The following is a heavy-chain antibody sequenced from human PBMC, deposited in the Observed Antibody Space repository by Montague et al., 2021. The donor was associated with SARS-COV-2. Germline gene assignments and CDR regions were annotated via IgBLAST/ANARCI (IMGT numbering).Heavy chain of an antibody. Sequence: SETLSLTCSVSGGSLKNYYWSWIRQPPGKELEWMGYIDYSESTNYNPSLRFRLTLSVDTSSNQFSLKLNSLTSADTAVYYCARIHSSGWAYFFDYWGQGTLVSVSS. CDR3: ARIHSSGWAYFFDY. J-gene: IGHJ4*02. D-gene: IGHD6-19*01. V-gene: IGHV4-59*01. CDR2: IDYSEST. CDR1: GGSLKNYY.